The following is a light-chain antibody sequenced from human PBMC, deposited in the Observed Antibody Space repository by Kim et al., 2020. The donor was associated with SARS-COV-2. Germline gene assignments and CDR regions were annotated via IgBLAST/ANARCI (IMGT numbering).Light chain of an antibody. J-gene: IGKJ1*01. CDR1: QSVSSN. CDR3: QQYNDWPQT. CDR2: GAS. V-gene: IGKV3-15*01. Sequence: EIAMTQSPATLSVSPGERATLSCRARQSVSSNLAWYQQKPGQAPRLLIYGASTRATGIPARFSGSGSGTEFTLTISSLQSEDFAVYYCQQYNDWPQTFGQGTKVDIK.